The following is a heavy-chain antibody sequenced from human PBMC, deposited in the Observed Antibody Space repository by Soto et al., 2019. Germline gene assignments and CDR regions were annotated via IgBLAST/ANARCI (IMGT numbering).Heavy chain of an antibody. J-gene: IGHJ6*02. D-gene: IGHD1-26*01. V-gene: IGHV3-48*02. Sequence: EVQLVESGGGVVQPGGSLRLSCAASGFTFSLYSMSWVRQAPGKGLEWVSYISRSSTGIHYADSVKGRFTISRDDATNSMHLQTNSLRDGDTAVYYCARAVTWDLDVWGQGTTVSISS. CDR2: ISRSSTGI. CDR1: GFTFSLYS. CDR3: ARAVTWDLDV.